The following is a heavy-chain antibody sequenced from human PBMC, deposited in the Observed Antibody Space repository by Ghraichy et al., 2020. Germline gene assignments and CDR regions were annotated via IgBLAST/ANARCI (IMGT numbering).Heavy chain of an antibody. D-gene: IGHD5-24*01. CDR3: AKPPQRGLYYLDV. CDR2: ISPSGGST. J-gene: IGHJ6*03. Sequence: GGSLRLSCAASGFTFSSYDMTWVRQAPGKGLEWISAISPSGGSTYYADSVKGRFTISRDSSKNTLYLQMNSLRAEDTAVYYCAKPPQRGLYYLDVWGKGTTVTVSS. CDR1: GFTFSSYD. V-gene: IGHV3-23*01.